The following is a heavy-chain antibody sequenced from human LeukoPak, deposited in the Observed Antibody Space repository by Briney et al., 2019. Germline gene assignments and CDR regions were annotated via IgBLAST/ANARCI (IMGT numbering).Heavy chain of an antibody. CDR3: ARARLWAPF. D-gene: IGHD3-10*01. CDR2: IKEDGSEK. J-gene: IGHJ4*02. V-gene: IGHV3-7*01. CDR1: GFTFSTYW. Sequence: PGGSLRLSCVASGFTFSTYWMSWVRQAPGKGLEWVANIKEDGSEKYYVDSVKGRFTISRDNAKNSLYLQMNSLRAEDTAVYYCARARLWAPFWGQRTLVTVSS.